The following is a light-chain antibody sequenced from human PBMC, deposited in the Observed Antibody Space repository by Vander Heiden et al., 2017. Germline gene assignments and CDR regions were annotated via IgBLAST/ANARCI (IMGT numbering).Light chain of an antibody. Sequence: EIVTRQSPATLPVFPGERATSSCRASQSGSSNLAWYQQKPGQAPTLLIYDASTRATGVPPRFSGRRSRAKFSLTISSLQSADFAVYYCQQYSDWPPYTFGQGTKLEIK. CDR1: QSGSSN. CDR3: QQYSDWPPYT. V-gene: IGKV3-15*01. CDR2: DAS. J-gene: IGKJ2*01.